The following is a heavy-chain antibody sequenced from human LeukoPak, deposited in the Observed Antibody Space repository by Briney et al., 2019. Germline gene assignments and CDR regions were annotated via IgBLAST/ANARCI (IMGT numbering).Heavy chain of an antibody. J-gene: IGHJ4*02. Sequence: SETLSLTCTVSGGSISSYYWSWIRRPAGKGLEWIGRIYTSGSTNYNPSLKSRVTMSVDTSKNQFSLKLSSVTAADTAVYYCARVPLLWFGEFQYGGYDYWGQGTLVTVSS. CDR2: IYTSGST. CDR3: ARVPLLWFGEFQYGGYDY. CDR1: GGSISSYY. D-gene: IGHD3-10*01. V-gene: IGHV4-4*07.